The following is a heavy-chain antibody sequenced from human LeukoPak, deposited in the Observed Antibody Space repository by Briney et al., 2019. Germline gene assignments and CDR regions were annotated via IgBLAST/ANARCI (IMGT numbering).Heavy chain of an antibody. V-gene: IGHV3-21*01. D-gene: IGHD3-10*01. Sequence: GGSLRLSCAAPGFTFSSYSMNWVRQAPGKGLEWVSSISSSSSYIYYADSVKGRFTISRDNAKNSLYLQMNSLRAEDTAVYYCARGPTGDLDYFDYWGQGTLVTVSS. CDR2: ISSSSSYI. J-gene: IGHJ4*02. CDR3: ARGPTGDLDYFDY. CDR1: GFTFSSYS.